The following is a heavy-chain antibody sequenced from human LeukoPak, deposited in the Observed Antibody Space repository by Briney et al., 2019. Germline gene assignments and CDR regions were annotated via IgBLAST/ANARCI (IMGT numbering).Heavy chain of an antibody. CDR3: ANSYVRSPFDY. D-gene: IGHD3-16*01. CDR1: GFTFSSYA. CDR2: ISYDGSIK. V-gene: IGHV3-30*04. Sequence: GRSLRLSCAASGFTFSSYAMHWVRQAPGKGLEWVAVISYDGSIKYYADSVKGRFTISRDNSKNTLYLQMNSLRAEDTAVYYCANSYVRSPFDYWGQGTLDTVSS. J-gene: IGHJ4*02.